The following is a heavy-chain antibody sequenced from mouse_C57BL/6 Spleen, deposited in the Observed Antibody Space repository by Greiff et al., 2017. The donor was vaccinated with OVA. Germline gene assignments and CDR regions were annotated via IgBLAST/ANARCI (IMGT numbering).Heavy chain of an antibody. J-gene: IGHJ3*01. CDR3: ARGGYDYPWFAY. V-gene: IGHV1-53*01. CDR1: GYTFTSYW. Sequence: QVQLQQPGTELVKPGASVKLSCKASGYTFTSYWMHWVKQRPGQGLEWIGNINPSNGGTNYNEKFKSKATLTVDKSSSPAYMQLSSLTSEDSAVYYCARGGYDYPWFAYWGQGTLVTVSA. D-gene: IGHD2-4*01. CDR2: INPSNGGT.